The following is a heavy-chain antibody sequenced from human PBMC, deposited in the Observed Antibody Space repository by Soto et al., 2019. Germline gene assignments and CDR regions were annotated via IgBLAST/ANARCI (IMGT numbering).Heavy chain of an antibody. V-gene: IGHV1-18*01. CDR3: ARVPQWLPPLTVWYFDL. CDR1: GYTFTSYG. CDR2: ISAYNGNT. Sequence: ASVKVSCKASGYTFTSYGISWVRQAPGQGLEWMGWISAYNGNTNYAQKLQGRVTMTTDTPTSTAYMELRSLGSDDTAVYYCARVPQWLPPLTVWYFDLWGRGTLVTVSS. D-gene: IGHD6-19*01. J-gene: IGHJ2*01.